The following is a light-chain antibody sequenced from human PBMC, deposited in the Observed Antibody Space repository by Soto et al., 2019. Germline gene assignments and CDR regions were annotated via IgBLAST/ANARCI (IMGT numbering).Light chain of an antibody. V-gene: IGKV3-11*01. CDR2: DAS. J-gene: IGKJ4*01. Sequence: ENLFTQSPAPPSLSTRGKATPSPTASQSVSSYLAWYQQKPGQAPRLLIYDASNRATGIPARFSGSGSGTDFTLTISSLEPEDFAVYYCQQSSNWPVTFGGGTKV. CDR3: QQSSNWPVT. CDR1: QSVSSY.